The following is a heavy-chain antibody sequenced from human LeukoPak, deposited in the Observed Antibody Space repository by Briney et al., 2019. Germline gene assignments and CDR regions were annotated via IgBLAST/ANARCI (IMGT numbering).Heavy chain of an antibody. CDR2: INHSGST. D-gene: IGHD3-10*01. Sequence: SETLSLTCAVYGGSFSGYYWSWIRQPPGKGLEWIGEINHSGSTNYNPSLKSRVTISVDTSKNQFSLKLSSVTAADTALYYCYGEVTTYFRYFDLWGRGTLVTVSS. J-gene: IGHJ2*01. CDR3: YGEVTTYFRYFDL. CDR1: GGSFSGYY. V-gene: IGHV4-34*03.